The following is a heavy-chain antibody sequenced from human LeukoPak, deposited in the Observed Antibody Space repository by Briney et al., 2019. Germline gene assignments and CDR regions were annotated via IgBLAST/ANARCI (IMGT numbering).Heavy chain of an antibody. CDR2: IHSGGTT. CDR3: ARGRVTYSGYDFPYYFDY. Sequence: PGGSLRLSCAASGFTVGNNFMSWVRQAPGKGLEWVSIIHSGGTTYYADSVKGRFTISRDNSRNTLYLQMNSLRAEDTAVYYCARGRVTYSGYDFPYYFDYWGQGTLVTVSS. J-gene: IGHJ4*02. V-gene: IGHV3-53*01. CDR1: GFTVGNNF. D-gene: IGHD5-12*01.